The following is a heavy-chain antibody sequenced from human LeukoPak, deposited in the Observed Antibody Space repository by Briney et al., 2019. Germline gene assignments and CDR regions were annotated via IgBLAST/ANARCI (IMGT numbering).Heavy chain of an antibody. D-gene: IGHD6-19*01. Sequence: TVKVSCKASGGTFSSYAISWVRQAPGQGLEWMGGIIPIFGTANYAQKFQGRVTITADESTSTAYMELSSLRSEDTAVYYCARGAGSGATMDVWGTGTTVTVSS. V-gene: IGHV1-69*13. CDR3: ARGAGSGATMDV. J-gene: IGHJ6*03. CDR2: IIPIFGTA. CDR1: GGTFSSYA.